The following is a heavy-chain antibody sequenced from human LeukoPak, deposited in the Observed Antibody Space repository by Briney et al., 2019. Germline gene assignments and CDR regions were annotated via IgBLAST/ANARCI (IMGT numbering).Heavy chain of an antibody. CDR1: GFTFSSYA. J-gene: IGHJ6*03. CDR2: ISYDGSNK. CDR3: ARGAKVQRYSSGRGVDYYYYYMDV. Sequence: PGGSLRLSCAASGFTFSSYAMHWVRQAPGKGLEWVAVISYDGSNKYYADSVKGRFTISRDNSKNTLYLQMNSLRAEDTAVYYCARGAKVQRYSSGRGVDYYYYYMDVWGEGTTVTVSS. V-gene: IGHV3-30*04. D-gene: IGHD6-19*01.